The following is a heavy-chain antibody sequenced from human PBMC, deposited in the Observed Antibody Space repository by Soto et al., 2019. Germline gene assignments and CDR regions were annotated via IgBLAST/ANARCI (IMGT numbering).Heavy chain of an antibody. D-gene: IGHD1-20*01. J-gene: IGHJ4*02. CDR3: ARRDNWSPFDY. Sequence: GESLKISCQGSGYSFTIYCISLVLQMPGKGLEWLGRIDPSDTYTNYSPSFQGHVTISADKSISTAYLQWSSLKASDTAIYYCARRDNWSPFDYWGQGTLVTVSS. CDR2: IDPSDTYT. V-gene: IGHV5-10-1*01. CDR1: GYSFTIYC.